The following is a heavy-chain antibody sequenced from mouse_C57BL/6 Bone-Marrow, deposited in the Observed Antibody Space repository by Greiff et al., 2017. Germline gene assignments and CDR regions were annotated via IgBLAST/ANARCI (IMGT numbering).Heavy chain of an antibody. CDR2: INPSSGYT. CDR1: GYTFTSYW. Sequence: VQLQQSGAELAKPGASVKLSCKASGYTFTSYWMHWVKQRPGQGLEWIGYINPSSGYTKYNQKFKDKATLTAEKSSSTAYMQLSSLTYEDSAVYYCARIGYGSRAWFAYWGQGTLVTVSA. V-gene: IGHV1-7*01. CDR3: ARIGYGSRAWFAY. J-gene: IGHJ3*01. D-gene: IGHD1-1*01.